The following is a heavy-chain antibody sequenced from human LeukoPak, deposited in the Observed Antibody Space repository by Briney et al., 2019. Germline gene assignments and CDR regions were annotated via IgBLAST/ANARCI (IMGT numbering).Heavy chain of an antibody. Sequence: SVKVSCKASGGTFSSYAISWVRQTPGQGLEWMGRIIPVLGVTNYARNFQGRLTITADKSTSTSYMELSSLGAEDTAVYYCARLAQISMTDTGEGRDPSTHDASWGQGTLVTVSS. CDR1: GGTFSSYA. CDR2: IIPVLGVT. V-gene: IGHV1-69*04. D-gene: IGHD7-27*01. J-gene: IGHJ5*02. CDR3: ARLAQISMTDTGEGRDPSTHDAS.